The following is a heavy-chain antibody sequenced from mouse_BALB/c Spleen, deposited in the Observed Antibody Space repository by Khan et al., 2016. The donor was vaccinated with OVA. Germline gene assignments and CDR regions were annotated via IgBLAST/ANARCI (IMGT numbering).Heavy chain of an antibody. Sequence: EVKLEVSGPDLVKPSQSLSLTCTVTGSSITSAYSWHWVRQFPGNKLEWMGYIHSSGVTNYNPSLKSRVSTSRDTSKNQFFLQLNSVTTEDTATYYCARFDGSRAFDCWGQGSTLTVSA. J-gene: IGHJ2*01. V-gene: IGHV3-1*02. CDR1: GSSITSAYS. CDR3: ARFDGSRAFDC. D-gene: IGHD1-1*01. CDR2: IHSSGVT.